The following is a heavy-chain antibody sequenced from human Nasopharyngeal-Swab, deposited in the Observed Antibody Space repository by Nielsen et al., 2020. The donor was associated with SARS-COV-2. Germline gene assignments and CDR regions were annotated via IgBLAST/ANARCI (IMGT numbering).Heavy chain of an antibody. CDR1: GFTFSSYA. CDR3: AKDREYYDFWSGYSPLPIFDY. D-gene: IGHD3-3*01. V-gene: IGHV3-23*03. J-gene: IGHJ4*02. Sequence: GEPLKISCAASGFTFSSYAMSWVRQAPGKGLEWVSVIYSGGSSTYYADSVKGRFTISRDNSKNTLYLQMNSLRAEDTAVYYCAKDREYYDFWSGYSPLPIFDYWGQGTLVTVSS. CDR2: IYSGGSST.